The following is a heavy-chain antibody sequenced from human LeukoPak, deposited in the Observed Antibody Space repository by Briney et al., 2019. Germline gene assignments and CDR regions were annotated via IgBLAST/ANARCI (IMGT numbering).Heavy chain of an antibody. CDR1: GGSFSGYY. CDR2: INHSGST. Sequence: SETLSLTCAVYGGSFSGYYWSWIRQPPGKGLEWIGEINHSGSTYYNPSLKSRITISVDTSENRFSLKLSSVTATDTAVYYCARDCSGGSCYGAFDIWGQGTMVTVSS. V-gene: IGHV4-34*01. D-gene: IGHD2-15*01. CDR3: ARDCSGGSCYGAFDI. J-gene: IGHJ3*02.